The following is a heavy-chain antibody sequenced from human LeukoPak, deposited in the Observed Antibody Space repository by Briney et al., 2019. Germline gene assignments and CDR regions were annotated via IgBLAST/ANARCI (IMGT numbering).Heavy chain of an antibody. CDR1: GGSISSYY. CDR2: IYYSGST. D-gene: IGHD2-2*02. V-gene: IGHV4-59*01. J-gene: IGHJ5*02. Sequence: SETLSLTCTVSGGSISSYYWSWIRQPPGKGLEWIGYIYYSGSTNYNPSLKSRVTISVDTSKNQFSLKLSSVTAADTAVYYCARLAIVVVPAAIRWFDPWGQGTLVTVSS. CDR3: ARLAIVVVPAAIRWFDP.